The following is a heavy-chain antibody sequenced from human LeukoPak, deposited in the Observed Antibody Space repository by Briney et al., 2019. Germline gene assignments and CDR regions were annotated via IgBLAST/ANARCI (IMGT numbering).Heavy chain of an antibody. CDR2: ISAYNGNT. CDR3: ARDRFLISSGWYSGLCDY. V-gene: IGHV1-18*01. D-gene: IGHD6-19*01. Sequence: GASVKVSCKASGYTFTSYGISWVRQAPGQGLEWMGWISAYNGNTNYAQKLLGRVTMTTDTSTSTAYMELRSLRSDDTAVYYCARDRFLISSGWYSGLCDYWGQGTLVTVSS. J-gene: IGHJ4*02. CDR1: GYTFTSYG.